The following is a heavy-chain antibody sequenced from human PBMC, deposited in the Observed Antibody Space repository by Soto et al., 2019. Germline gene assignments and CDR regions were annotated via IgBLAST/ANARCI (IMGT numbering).Heavy chain of an antibody. J-gene: IGHJ4*02. V-gene: IGHV4-59*10. Sequence: SVTLCLTWAVDGGSFSSYYWNWIRPTAGEGLEWIGRIYSSGSTNYNPSLKSRVTMSVDTSKNQFSLKLTSVTAADTAVYYCARSRTSDTSNYYYYFDYWGQGALVSVSS. CDR2: IYSSGST. CDR1: GGSFSSYY. CDR3: ARSRTSDTSNYYYYFDY. D-gene: IGHD3-22*01.